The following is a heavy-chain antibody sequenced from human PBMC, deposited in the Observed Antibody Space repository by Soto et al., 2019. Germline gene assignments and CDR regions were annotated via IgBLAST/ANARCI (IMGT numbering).Heavy chain of an antibody. J-gene: IGHJ3*01. CDR2: IKQDGSEK. Sequence: GGSLRLSCAASGVTFSDYWMSWVRQAPGKGLEWVAKIKQDGSEKLYVGSVKGRLAVSRDNAKNSLYLQMNSLRVEDTAVYFCARDFTDDAFDLWGQGTMVTVSS. V-gene: IGHV3-7*03. CDR1: GVTFSDYW. CDR3: ARDFTDDAFDL.